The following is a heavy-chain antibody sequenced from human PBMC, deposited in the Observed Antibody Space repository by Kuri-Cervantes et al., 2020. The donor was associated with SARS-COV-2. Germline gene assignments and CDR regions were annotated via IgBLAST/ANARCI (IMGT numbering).Heavy chain of an antibody. CDR3: ARGGVVVPAAIGY. Sequence: SLKISCAASGFTFDDYAMHWVRQAPGKGLEWVSSINWNSGSKGYADSVKVRFTISRDNAKHSLYLQMNSLRAEDTAVYYCARGGVVVPAAIGYWGQGTLVTVSS. CDR1: GFTFDDYA. CDR2: INWNSGSK. J-gene: IGHJ4*02. V-gene: IGHV3-9*01. D-gene: IGHD2-2*01.